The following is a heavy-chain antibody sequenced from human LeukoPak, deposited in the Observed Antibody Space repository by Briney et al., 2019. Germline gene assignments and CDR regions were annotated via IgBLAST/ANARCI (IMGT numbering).Heavy chain of an antibody. V-gene: IGHV4-59*01. CDR2: IYYSGSP. D-gene: IGHD5-24*01. Sequence: SETLSLTCTVSGGSISSYYWGWIRQPPGKGLEWVGYIYYSGSPNYNPSLKSRVTISVDTSKNQFSLKLSSVTAADTAVYYCARDADGWFDPWGQGTLVTVSS. CDR1: GGSISSYY. J-gene: IGHJ5*02. CDR3: ARDADGWFDP.